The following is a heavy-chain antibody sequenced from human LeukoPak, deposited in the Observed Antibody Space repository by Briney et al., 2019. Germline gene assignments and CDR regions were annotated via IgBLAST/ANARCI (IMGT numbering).Heavy chain of an antibody. CDR3: ARGISDTIFGVVRPTYGMDV. CDR1: GYTLTELS. J-gene: IGHJ6*02. V-gene: IGHV1-24*01. CDR2: FDPEDGET. D-gene: IGHD3-3*01. Sequence: ASVKVSCKVSGYTLTELSMHWVRQAPGKGLEWMGGFDPEDGETIYAQKFQGRVTMTEDTSTDTAYMELSSLRSEDTAVYYCARGISDTIFGVVRPTYGMDVWGQGTTVTVSS.